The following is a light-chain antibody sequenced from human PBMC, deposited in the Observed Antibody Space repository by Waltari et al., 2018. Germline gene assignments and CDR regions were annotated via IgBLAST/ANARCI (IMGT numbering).Light chain of an antibody. V-gene: IGLV3-19*01. J-gene: IGLJ2*01. Sequence: SSELTQDPAVSVALGQTVRITCQGASIRTSYASWYQQQSGQAPILVLFGKTKRPSGSPDRFAGYNSETTTSLTITGDQAEDEADYYCSSRDSSASHVLFAGGTKLTVL. CDR2: GKT. CDR3: SSRDSSASHVL. CDR1: SIRTSY.